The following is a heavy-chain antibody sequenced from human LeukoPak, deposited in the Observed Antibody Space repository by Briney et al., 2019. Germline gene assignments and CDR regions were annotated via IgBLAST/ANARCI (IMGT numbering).Heavy chain of an antibody. CDR2: ISGSGGST. V-gene: IGHV3-23*01. D-gene: IGHD2-8*02. J-gene: IGHJ4*02. CDR3: AGNGGVWPNFDY. CDR1: GFTLSSYA. Sequence: EPGGSLRLSCAASGFTLSSYAMSWVRQAPGKGLEWVSGISGSGGSTYYADSVKGRFTISRDNAKNSLYLQMNSLRAEDTAVYYCAGNGGVWPNFDYWGQGTLVTVSS.